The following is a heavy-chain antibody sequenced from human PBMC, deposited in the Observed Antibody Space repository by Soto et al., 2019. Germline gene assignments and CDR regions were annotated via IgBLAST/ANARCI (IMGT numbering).Heavy chain of an antibody. CDR3: ARYLRGYQLLSSPLDC. CDR2: ISAYRGDT. J-gene: IGHJ4*02. D-gene: IGHD2-2*01. V-gene: IGHV1-18*04. CDR1: GYAFTSYG. Sequence: QVQLVQSGTEVKKPGASVKVSCKASGYAFTSYGISWVRQAPGQGLEWMGWISAYRGDTNYAQKFQGRVTVTTDTSTNTAYMELSILRSDDTAVYYCARYLRGYQLLSSPLDCWGQGTLVTVSS.